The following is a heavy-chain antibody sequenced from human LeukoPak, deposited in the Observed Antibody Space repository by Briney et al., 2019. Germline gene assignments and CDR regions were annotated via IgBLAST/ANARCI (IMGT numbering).Heavy chain of an antibody. CDR1: GFTFSSYE. J-gene: IGHJ4*02. D-gene: IGHD6-13*01. Sequence: PRGSPRLSCEASGFTFSSYEMNWVRQAPGKGLEWVSYISSSGKTIYYADSTKGRFTVSRDNAKNSLYLQMNSLRAEDTAVYYCATTSIAAAVPGCFDYWGQGTLFSASS. CDR2: ISSSGKTI. CDR3: ATTSIAAAVPGCFDY. V-gene: IGHV3-48*03.